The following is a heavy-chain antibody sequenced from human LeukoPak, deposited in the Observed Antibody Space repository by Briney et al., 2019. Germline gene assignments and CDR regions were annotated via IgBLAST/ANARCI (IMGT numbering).Heavy chain of an antibody. J-gene: IGHJ4*02. Sequence: ASVKVSCKASGYTFTGYYLQWVRQAPGQGLEWMGWINPNSGGTEYAQRFQGRVTMTRDKSISTAYMELSSLKSDDTALYYCARARVPIAVAGLYYFDYWGQGALVTVSS. CDR1: GYTFTGYY. CDR2: INPNSGGT. V-gene: IGHV1-2*02. D-gene: IGHD6-19*01. CDR3: ARARVPIAVAGLYYFDY.